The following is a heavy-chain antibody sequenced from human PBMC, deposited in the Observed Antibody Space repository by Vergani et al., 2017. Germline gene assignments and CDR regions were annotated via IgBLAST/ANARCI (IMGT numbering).Heavy chain of an antibody. Sequence: EVQLLESGGSLKHPGGSVRLSCAASGFTFSTYAMHWVRQAPGKGLEWVSALTGGGGSNYYADSFKGRFILSRDNSRDTLYLQMNSLRPEDTATYYCVNDAGSYENFFDSWGQGTLVTVSS. CDR2: LTGGGGSN. CDR1: GFTFSTYA. D-gene: IGHD1-26*01. V-gene: IGHV3-23*01. CDR3: VNDAGSYENFFDS. J-gene: IGHJ4*02.